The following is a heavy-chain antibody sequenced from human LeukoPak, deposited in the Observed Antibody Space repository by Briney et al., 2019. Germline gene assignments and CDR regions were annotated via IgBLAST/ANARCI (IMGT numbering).Heavy chain of an antibody. CDR3: ARVGRRLKYYYDSSGIGYFDY. CDR2: ISVYNGNT. V-gene: IGHV1-18*01. D-gene: IGHD3-22*01. Sequence: GSKKVSCKASGYTFTSYGISWVRQAPGQGLEWMGWISVYNGNTNYAQKLQGRVTMTTDTSTTTANIELRSLRSDDTAVYYCARVGRRLKYYYDSSGIGYFDYWGQGTLVTVSS. CDR1: GYTFTSYG. J-gene: IGHJ4*02.